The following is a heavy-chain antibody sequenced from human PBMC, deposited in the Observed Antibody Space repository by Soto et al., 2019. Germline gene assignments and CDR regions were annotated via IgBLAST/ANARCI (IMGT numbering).Heavy chain of an antibody. Sequence: EVQLVESGGGLVQPGGSLRLSCAASGFTFSSYSMNWVRQAPGKGLEWVSYISSSSSTIYYADSVKGRFTISRDNAKNSLYMQMNGLRAEDTAVYYCARWYYDSRGYTHWGQGTLVTVSS. V-gene: IGHV3-48*01. CDR3: ARWYYDSRGYTH. CDR1: GFTFSSYS. J-gene: IGHJ4*02. D-gene: IGHD3-22*01. CDR2: ISSSSSTI.